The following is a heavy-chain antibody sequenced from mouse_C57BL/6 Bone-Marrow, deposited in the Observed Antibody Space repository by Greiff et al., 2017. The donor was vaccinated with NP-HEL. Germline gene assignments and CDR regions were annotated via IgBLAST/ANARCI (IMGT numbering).Heavy chain of an antibody. V-gene: IGHV5-6*01. CDR2: ISSGGSYT. CDR3: ARRDYGFYAMDY. Sequence: EVKLMESGGDLVKPGGSLKLSCAASGFTFSSYGMSWVRQTPDKRLEWVATISSGGSYTYYPDSVKGRFTISRDNAKNTLYLQMISLKSEDTAMYYCARRDYGFYAMDYWGQGTSVTVSS. CDR1: GFTFSSYG. D-gene: IGHD2-4*01. J-gene: IGHJ4*01.